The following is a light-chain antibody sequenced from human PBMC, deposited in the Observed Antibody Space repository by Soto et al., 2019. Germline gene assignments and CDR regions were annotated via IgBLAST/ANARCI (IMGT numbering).Light chain of an antibody. V-gene: IGKV2-28*01. J-gene: IGKJ4*01. CDR2: LGS. CDR3: LQALQTPLT. CDR1: QSLLHSNGYNY. Sequence: DIVMTQSPLSLHVTPGEPASISCRSSQSLLHSNGYNYLDWYLQKPGQSPQLLIYLGSNRASGLPDRLSGSGSGKDLTLKISRVEAEDVGVYYCLQALQTPLTFGGGPKVEIK.